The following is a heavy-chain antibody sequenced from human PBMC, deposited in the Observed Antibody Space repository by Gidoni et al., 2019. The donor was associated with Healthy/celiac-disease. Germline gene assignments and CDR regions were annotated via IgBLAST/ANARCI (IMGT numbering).Heavy chain of an antibody. CDR2: ISYDGSNK. V-gene: IGHV3-30*01. D-gene: IGHD3-22*01. CDR3: ARENYYDSSRAFDI. Sequence: QVQLVESGGGVVQPGRSLRLSCAASGFTFSSDAMHWVRQAPGKGLEWVAVISYDGSNKYYADSVKGRFTISRDNSKNTLYLQMNSLRAEDTAVYYCARENYYDSSRAFDIWGQGTMVTVSS. J-gene: IGHJ3*02. CDR1: GFTFSSDA.